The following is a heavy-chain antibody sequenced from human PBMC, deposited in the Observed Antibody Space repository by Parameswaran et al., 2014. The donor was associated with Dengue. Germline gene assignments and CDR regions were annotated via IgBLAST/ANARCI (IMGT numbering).Heavy chain of an antibody. Sequence: VRQAPGKGLEWIGYIYYSGSTNYNPSLKSRVTISVDTSKNQFSLKLSSVTAADTAVYYCARTLKRSGSYFKYWYFDLWGRGTLVTVSS. CDR3: ARTLKRSGSYFKYWYFDL. CDR2: IYYSGST. V-gene: IGHV4-59*08. J-gene: IGHJ2*01. D-gene: IGHD1-26*01.